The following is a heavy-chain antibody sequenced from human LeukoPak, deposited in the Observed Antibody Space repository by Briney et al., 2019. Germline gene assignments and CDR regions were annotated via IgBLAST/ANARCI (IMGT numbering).Heavy chain of an antibody. CDR2: INHSGST. J-gene: IGHJ4*02. CDR1: GGSFNSYY. Sequence: SETLSLTCAVYGGSFNSYYCSWIRQPPGKGLEWIGEINHSGSTNYNPSLKSRVTISVNTSKNQFSLKLSSVTAADTAVYYCARLHVLRYFDWLSHFDYWGQGTLVTVSS. D-gene: IGHD3-9*01. V-gene: IGHV4-34*01. CDR3: ARLHVLRYFDWLSHFDY.